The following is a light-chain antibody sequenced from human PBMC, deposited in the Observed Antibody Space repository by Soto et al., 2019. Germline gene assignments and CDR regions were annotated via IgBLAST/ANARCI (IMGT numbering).Light chain of an antibody. CDR2: SNS. J-gene: IGLJ1*01. V-gene: IGLV1-44*01. CDR1: SSNIGSST. CDR3: AAWDDSLSGYV. Sequence: QSVLTQPPSVSGTPGQRATISCSGSSSNIGSSTVDWYQQLPGTAPKLLIYSNSQRPSGVPDRFSGSKSGTSASLAISGLQSEDEADYYCAAWDDSLSGYVFGTGTKLTVL.